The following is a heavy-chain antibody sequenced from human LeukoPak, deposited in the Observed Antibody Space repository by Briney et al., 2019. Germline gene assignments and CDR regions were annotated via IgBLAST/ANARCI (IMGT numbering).Heavy chain of an antibody. D-gene: IGHD3-16*02. CDR3: AKEDNYDYVWGSYRPNAFDI. Sequence: GGSLRPSCAASGFTFSSYAMSWVRQAPGKGLEWVSAISGSGGSTYYADSVKGRFTISRDNSKNTLYLQMNSLRAEDTAVYYCAKEDNYDYVWGSYRPNAFDIWGQGTMVTVSS. CDR1: GFTFSSYA. V-gene: IGHV3-23*01. CDR2: ISGSGGST. J-gene: IGHJ3*02.